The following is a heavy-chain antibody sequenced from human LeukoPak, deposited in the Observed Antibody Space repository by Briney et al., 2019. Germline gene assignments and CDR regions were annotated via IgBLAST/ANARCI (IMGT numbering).Heavy chain of an antibody. CDR2: IYYSGST. Sequence: SQTLSLTCTVSGGSISSGGYYWSWIRQHPGKGLEWIGYIYYSGSTYYNPSLKSRVTISVDTSKNQFSLKLSSVTAADTAVYYCASWGRLLWFGELLEGGDYWGQGTLVTVYS. CDR3: ASWGRLLWFGELLEGGDY. D-gene: IGHD3-10*01. CDR1: GGSISSGGYY. V-gene: IGHV4-31*03. J-gene: IGHJ4*02.